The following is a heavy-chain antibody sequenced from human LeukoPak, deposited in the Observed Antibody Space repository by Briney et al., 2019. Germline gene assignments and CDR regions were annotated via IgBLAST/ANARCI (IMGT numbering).Heavy chain of an antibody. CDR2: ISSGGNT. CDR1: GFTVSSNY. CDR3: ARAAVTTGHAFDI. J-gene: IGHJ3*02. V-gene: IGHV3-53*01. Sequence: GGSLRLSCAASGFTVSSNYMSWVRQAPGKGPEWVSLISSGGNTYYSDSVKGRFTISRDNSKNTLYLQMNSLRAEDTAVYYCARAAVTTGHAFDIWGQGTMVTVSS. D-gene: IGHD4-17*01.